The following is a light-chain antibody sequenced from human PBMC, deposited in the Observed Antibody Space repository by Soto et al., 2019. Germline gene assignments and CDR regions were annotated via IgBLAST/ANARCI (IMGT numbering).Light chain of an antibody. J-gene: IGKJ4*01. V-gene: IGKV1-9*01. Sequence: SQGISSYLGWYQQKTGKAPNLLIYDASTLHSGVPSRFSFGGSRTDMTYACGIRKPEDSATRYMQQVNVLPSTLGGGTKVDIK. CDR3: QQVNVLPST. CDR2: DAS. CDR1: QGISSY.